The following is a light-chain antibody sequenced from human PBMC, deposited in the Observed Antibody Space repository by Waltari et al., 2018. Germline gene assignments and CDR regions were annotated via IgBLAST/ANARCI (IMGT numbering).Light chain of an antibody. CDR2: GAS. CDR3: QQYGTSPRT. CDR1: QRVTSTY. J-gene: IGKJ1*01. V-gene: IGKV3-20*01. Sequence: EIVLTLSPGTLSLSPGARATLSCRASQRVTSTYLAWYQQKPGQAPRLLIYGASNRASGIPDRFSGSGSGTDYTLTISRLEPEDFAVYYCQQYGTSPRTFGPGTKLEIK.